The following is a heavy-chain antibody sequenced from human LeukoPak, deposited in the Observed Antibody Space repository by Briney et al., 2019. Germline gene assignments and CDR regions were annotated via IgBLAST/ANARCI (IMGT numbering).Heavy chain of an antibody. D-gene: IGHD5-12*01. CDR1: GFTFSSYG. CDR3: ATPWTYSGDDYFDY. V-gene: IGHV3-30*02. Sequence: GGSLRLSCAAAGFTFSSYGMHWVRQAPGKGLEWVAFIRYDGSNKYYADSVKGRFTISRDNSKNTLYLQMNSLRAEDTAVYYCATPWTYSGDDYFDYWGQGTLVTVSS. J-gene: IGHJ4*02. CDR2: IRYDGSNK.